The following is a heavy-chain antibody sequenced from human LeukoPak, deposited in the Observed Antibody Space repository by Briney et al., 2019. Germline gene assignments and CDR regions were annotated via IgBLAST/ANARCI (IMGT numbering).Heavy chain of an antibody. CDR3: ARDRIAVRPGWFDP. Sequence: ASVTVSCTASGYTFTIYGISWVRQAPGQGLEWMGWISVYNGNTKYAQNFQGRVTMTTDTSTSTAYMELRSLRSDDTAVYYCARDRIAVRPGWFDPWGQGTLVTVSS. CDR1: GYTFTIYG. D-gene: IGHD6-6*01. CDR2: ISVYNGNT. V-gene: IGHV1-18*01. J-gene: IGHJ5*02.